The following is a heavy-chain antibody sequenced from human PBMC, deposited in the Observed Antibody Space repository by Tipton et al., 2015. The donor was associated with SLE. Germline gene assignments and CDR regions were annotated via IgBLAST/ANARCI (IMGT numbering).Heavy chain of an antibody. J-gene: IGHJ2*01. D-gene: IGHD4-17*01. V-gene: IGHV4-59*02. Sequence: TLSLTCTVSNGSVSSYYWSWIRQPPGKGLEWIAYVYYNGNPNNNPSFNPSLMSRATMSIDRSKNQFSLRLKSVSAADTAVFYCARGSDGEYVRYFDVWGPGTLVTVSS. CDR3: ARGSDGEYVRYFDV. CDR1: NGSVSSYY. CDR2: VYYNGNP.